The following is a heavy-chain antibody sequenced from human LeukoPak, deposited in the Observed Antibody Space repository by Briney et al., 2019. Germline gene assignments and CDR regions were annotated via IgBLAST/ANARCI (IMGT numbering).Heavy chain of an antibody. CDR1: GYTFTSYG. J-gene: IGHJ6*02. V-gene: IGHV1-69*04. D-gene: IGHD6-13*01. CDR2: IIPILGIA. CDR3: AREGGQAAAGTPQHYYYGMDV. Sequence: GASVKVSCKASGYTFTSYGISWVRQAPGQGLEWMGRIIPILGIANYAQKFQGRVTITADKSTSTAYMELSSLRSEDTAVYYCAREGGQAAAGTPQHYYYGMDVWGQGTTVTVSS.